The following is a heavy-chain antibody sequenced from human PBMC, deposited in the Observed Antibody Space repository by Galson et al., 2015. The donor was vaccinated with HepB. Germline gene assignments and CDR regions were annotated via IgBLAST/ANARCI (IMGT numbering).Heavy chain of an antibody. CDR2: IYSGGHA. V-gene: IGHV3-53*01. J-gene: IGHJ4*02. D-gene: IGHD2-15*01. Sequence: SLRLSCAVSGFTVSKSYVSWVRQAPGKGLDWLSVIYSGGHAFYADSVQGRFTISRDTSKNTAYLQMRSLRAEDTAVYYCASPFCIGGNCYPLWYWGQGTLVTVSS. CDR1: GFTVSKSY. CDR3: ASPFCIGGNCYPLWY.